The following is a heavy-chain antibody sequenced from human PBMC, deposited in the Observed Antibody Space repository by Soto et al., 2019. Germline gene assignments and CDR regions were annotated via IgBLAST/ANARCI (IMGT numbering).Heavy chain of an antibody. CDR2: IYSSGST. CDR1: GGSISSSSYF. CDR3: ARTGHYNSSPFDY. D-gene: IGHD6-13*01. Sequence: TSETLSLTCSVSGGSISSSSYFWGWIRQPPGKGLEWIGYIYSSGSTNYNPSLESRVTISVDTSKNQFSLKLSSVTAADTAVYYCARTGHYNSSPFDYWGLGALVTVSS. J-gene: IGHJ4*02. V-gene: IGHV4-61*05.